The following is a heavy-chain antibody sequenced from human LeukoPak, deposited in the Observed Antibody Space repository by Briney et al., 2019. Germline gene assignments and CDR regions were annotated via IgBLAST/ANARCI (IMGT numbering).Heavy chain of an antibody. Sequence: GGSLRLSCAASGFTFSNYWLSWVRQAPGKGLEWVASIKQDGSEKYYVDSVKGRFTISRDNAKNSLYLQMNSLRAEDTAVYYCARGEYGSGSYHIDYWGQGTLVTVSS. D-gene: IGHD3-10*01. CDR2: IKQDGSEK. J-gene: IGHJ4*02. CDR1: GFTFSNYW. V-gene: IGHV3-7*01. CDR3: ARGEYGSGSYHIDY.